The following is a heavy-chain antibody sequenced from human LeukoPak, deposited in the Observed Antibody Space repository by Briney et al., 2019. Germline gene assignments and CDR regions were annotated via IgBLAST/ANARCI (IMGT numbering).Heavy chain of an antibody. D-gene: IGHD1-26*01. Sequence: PSETLSLTCTVYGGSISSYYWSWIRQPPGKGLEWIGYIYYSGSTNYNPSLKSRVTISVDTSKNQFSLKLSSVTAADTAVYYCARHWDRSGSDDAFDIWGQGTMVTVSS. CDR2: IYYSGST. CDR1: GGSISSYY. J-gene: IGHJ3*02. V-gene: IGHV4-59*08. CDR3: ARHWDRSGSDDAFDI.